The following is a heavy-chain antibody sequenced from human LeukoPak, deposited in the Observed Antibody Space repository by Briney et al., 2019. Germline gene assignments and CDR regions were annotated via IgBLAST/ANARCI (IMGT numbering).Heavy chain of an antibody. CDR3: ARDPAPQGWFDS. J-gene: IGHJ5*01. CDR2: ISWNSGSI. Sequence: GGSLRLSCAASGFTFDDYAMHWVRQAPGKGLEWVSGISWNSGSIGYADSVKGRFTISRDSAKNSLYLQMNSLRAEDTAVYHCARDPAPQGWFDSWGQGTLVTVSS. CDR1: GFTFDDYA. V-gene: IGHV3-9*01.